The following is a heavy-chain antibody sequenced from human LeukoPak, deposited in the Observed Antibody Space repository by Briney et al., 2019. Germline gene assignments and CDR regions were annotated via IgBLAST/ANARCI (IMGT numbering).Heavy chain of an antibody. D-gene: IGHD6-19*01. J-gene: IGHJ4*02. Sequence: ASVKVSCKASGGTFSRYAMSWVRQAPGQGLEWMGGIIPIFGTANYAQKFQGRVTITADKSTSTAYMELSSLRSEDTAVYYCARASYTTQWLVPDYYFDYWGQGTLVTVSS. V-gene: IGHV1-69*06. CDR1: GGTFSRYA. CDR2: IIPIFGTA. CDR3: ARASYTTQWLVPDYYFDY.